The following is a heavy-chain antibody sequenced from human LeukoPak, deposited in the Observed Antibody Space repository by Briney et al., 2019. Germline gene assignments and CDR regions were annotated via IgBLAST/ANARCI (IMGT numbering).Heavy chain of an antibody. V-gene: IGHV1-3*01. D-gene: IGHD3-16*01. CDR2: INAGNGNT. J-gene: IGHJ5*02. Sequence: ASVKVSCKASGYTFTSYAMHWVRQAPGQRLEWMGWINAGNGNTKYSQKFQGRVTITRDTSASTAYMELSSLRSEDTAVYYCARRKPPMIQTGAKNWFDPWGQGTLVTVSS. CDR3: ARRKPPMIQTGAKNWFDP. CDR1: GYTFTSYA.